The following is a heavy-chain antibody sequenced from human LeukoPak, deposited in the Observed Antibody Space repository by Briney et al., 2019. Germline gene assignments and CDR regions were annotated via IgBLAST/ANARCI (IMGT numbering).Heavy chain of an antibody. CDR3: ARLSAAVHLGAFDL. CDR2: IHTSGSN. CDR1: GSSIRSRYY. D-gene: IGHD3-3*01. Sequence: SETLSLTCVVSGSSIRSRYYWAWIRQPPGKGLEWIGYIHTSGSNNQYPSLKSRVTISVDKSKNHFSLRLTSVTAADTAVYYCARLSAAVHLGAFDLWGQGTMVTVSS. V-gene: IGHV4-4*09. J-gene: IGHJ3*01.